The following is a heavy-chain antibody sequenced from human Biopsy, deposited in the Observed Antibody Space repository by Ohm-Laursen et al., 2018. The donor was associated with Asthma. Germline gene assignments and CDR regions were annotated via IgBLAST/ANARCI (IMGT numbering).Heavy chain of an antibody. V-gene: IGHV4-59*01. CDR3: ARTGYISTWSIKNFNYYGMDV. D-gene: IGHD6-13*01. CDR1: GVSIRSYY. CDR2: IHYSGST. Sequence: GTLSLTCTVSGVSIRSYYWTWIRQPPGKGLEWIGNIHYSGSTYSNPSLKSRVTISVDTSKKQISLRLSSVIAADTAVYYCARTGYISTWSIKNFNYYGMDVWGQGTTVTVSS. J-gene: IGHJ6*02.